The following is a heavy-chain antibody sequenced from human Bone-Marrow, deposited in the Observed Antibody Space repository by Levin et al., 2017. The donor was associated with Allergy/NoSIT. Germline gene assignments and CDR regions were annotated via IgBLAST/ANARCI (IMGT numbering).Heavy chain of an antibody. V-gene: IGHV1-69*06. D-gene: IGHD5-18*01. Sequence: GASVKVSCKASGGASSSHPISWVRQAPGQGLEWLGGVIPVFRTSYYAHNFQGRVTITADKTTGTVYMELRSLRSEDTAVYYCARYTDGDNYFDFWGQGTLVTVSS. CDR1: GGASSSHP. CDR2: VIPVFRTS. J-gene: IGHJ4*02. CDR3: ARYTDGDNYFDF.